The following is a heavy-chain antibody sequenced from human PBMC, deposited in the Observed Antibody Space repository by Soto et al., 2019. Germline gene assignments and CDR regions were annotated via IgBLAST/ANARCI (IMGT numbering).Heavy chain of an antibody. CDR3: ARHTPAISISDH. D-gene: IGHD2-15*01. Sequence: QLQLQESGPGLVKPSETLSLTCTVSGGSISSSSYYWGWIRQPPGKGLEWIGSIYYSGSTYYNPSLTSRVTLSVDTSKTQSSLKLSSVTAADTAVYYCARHTPAISISDHWGQGTLVTVSS. V-gene: IGHV4-39*01. J-gene: IGHJ4*02. CDR2: IYYSGST. CDR1: GGSISSSSYY.